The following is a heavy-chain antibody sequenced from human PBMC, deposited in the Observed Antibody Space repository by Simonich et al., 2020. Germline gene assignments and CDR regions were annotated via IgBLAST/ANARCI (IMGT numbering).Heavy chain of an antibody. D-gene: IGHD3-9*01. V-gene: IGHV3-48*03. Sequence: EVQLVESGGGLVQPGGSLRLSCAASGFTFSSYEMNWVRQAPGNGMEWVSYMNSSGSTIYYADSLKGRFTISRDNAKNALYLQMNSLRAEDTAVYYCASDGAYDTVVTGAYWGQGTLVTVSS. J-gene: IGHJ4*02. CDR2: MNSSGSTI. CDR1: GFTFSSYE. CDR3: ASDGAYDTVVTGAY.